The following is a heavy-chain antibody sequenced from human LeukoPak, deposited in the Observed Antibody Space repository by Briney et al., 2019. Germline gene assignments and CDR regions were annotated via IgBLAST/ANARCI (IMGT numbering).Heavy chain of an antibody. D-gene: IGHD5-18*01. Sequence: SETLSLTCAVSGGSISSGGYSWRWTRQPPGKGLEWIGYIYHSGSTYYNPSLKSRVTISVDRSKNQFSLKLSSVTAADTAVYYCASGYSYGYDYWGQGTLVTVSS. CDR1: GGSISSGGYS. V-gene: IGHV4-30-2*01. J-gene: IGHJ4*02. CDR2: IYHSGST. CDR3: ASGYSYGYDY.